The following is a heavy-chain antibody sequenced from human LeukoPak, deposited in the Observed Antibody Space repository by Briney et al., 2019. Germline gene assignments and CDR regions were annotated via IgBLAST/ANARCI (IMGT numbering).Heavy chain of an antibody. CDR1: GFTFSNYA. J-gene: IGHJ4*02. CDR2: ISGTVGST. V-gene: IGHV3-23*01. CDR3: AKGEGGYDYLDY. D-gene: IGHD5-12*01. Sequence: GGSLRLSCAASGFTFSNYAMNWVRQAPGKGLEWVSAISGTVGSTYYADSVKGRFTISRDKSKNTLYLQMNSLRAQDTAVYYCAKGEGGYDYLDYWGQGTLVTVSS.